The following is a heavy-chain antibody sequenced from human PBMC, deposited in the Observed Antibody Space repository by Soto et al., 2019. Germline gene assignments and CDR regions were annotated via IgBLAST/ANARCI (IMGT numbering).Heavy chain of an antibody. CDR3: ARDRQPDGIWTFDY. V-gene: IGHV3-23*01. CDR1: GFYMIGYT. Sequence: GGSQRLSCSGSGFYMIGYTMGWVRLATERGLEWVATIFSGGSATRYADSVTGRFSLSRDNSKNIMYLQMNSLRLEDTALYYCARDRQPDGIWTFDYWGRGTLVTVSS. J-gene: IGHJ4*02. D-gene: IGHD1-1*01. CDR2: IFSGGSAT.